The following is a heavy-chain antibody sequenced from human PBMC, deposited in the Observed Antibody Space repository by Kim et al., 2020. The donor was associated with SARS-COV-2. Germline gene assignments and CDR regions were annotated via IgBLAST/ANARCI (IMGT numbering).Heavy chain of an antibody. V-gene: IGHV1-69*13. CDR2: IIPIFGTA. CDR1: GGTFSSYA. CDR3: ASEYYDSIREGRTAAFDI. D-gene: IGHD3-22*01. J-gene: IGHJ3*02. Sequence: SVKVSCKASGGTFSSYAISWVRQAPGQGLEWMGGIIPIFGTANYAQKFQGRVTITADESTSTAYMELSSLRSEDTAVYYCASEYYDSIREGRTAAFDIWGQGTMVTVSS.